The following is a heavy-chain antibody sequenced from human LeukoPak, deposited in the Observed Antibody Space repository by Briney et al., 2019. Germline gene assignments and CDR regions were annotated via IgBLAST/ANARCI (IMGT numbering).Heavy chain of an antibody. D-gene: IGHD4-23*01. J-gene: IGHJ4*02. V-gene: IGHV4-39*01. CDR2: IYYSGST. Sequence: NPSETLSLTCTVSGGSISSSSYYWGWIRQPPGKGLEWIGSIYYSGSTYYNPSLKSRVTISVDTSKNQFSLKLSSVTAADTAVYYCARQVRTVVNLVRSGHFDYWGQGTLVTVSS. CDR1: GGSISSSSYY. CDR3: ARQVRTVVNLVRSGHFDY.